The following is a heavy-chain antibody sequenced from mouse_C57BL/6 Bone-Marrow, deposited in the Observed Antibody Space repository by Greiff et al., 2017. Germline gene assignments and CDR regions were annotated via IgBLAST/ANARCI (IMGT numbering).Heavy chain of an antibody. CDR3: ARYYYGSYWYFDV. CDR2: LNPGSGGT. Sequence: VQLQESGAELVRPGTSVKVSCKASGYAFTNYLIEWVKQRPGQGLEWIGVLNPGSGGTNYNEKFKGQATLTADKSSSTAYMQLSSLTSEDSAVYFCARYYYGSYWYFDVWGTGTTVTVSS. D-gene: IGHD1-1*01. J-gene: IGHJ1*03. V-gene: IGHV1-54*01. CDR1: GYAFTNYL.